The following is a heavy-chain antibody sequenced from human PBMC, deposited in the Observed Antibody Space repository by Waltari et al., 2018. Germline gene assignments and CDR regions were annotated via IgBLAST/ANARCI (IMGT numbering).Heavy chain of an antibody. CDR3: ARDMSHARPDY. Sequence: QLQLQESGPRLVKHSETLSLTCTVSVGTVTTSSYYWGWIRQPPGKGLEWIGSIYYSGSTYYSPSLKSRVTVSIDTSKNQFSLKLSSVTAADTAVYYCARDMSHARPDYWGQGTLVTVSS. J-gene: IGHJ4*02. V-gene: IGHV4-39*07. CDR2: IYYSGST. CDR1: VGTVTTSSYY. D-gene: IGHD1-1*01.